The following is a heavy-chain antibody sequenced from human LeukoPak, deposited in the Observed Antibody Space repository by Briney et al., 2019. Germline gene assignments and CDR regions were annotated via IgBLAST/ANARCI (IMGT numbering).Heavy chain of an antibody. D-gene: IGHD6-6*01. V-gene: IGHV4-30-2*02. J-gene: IGHJ4*02. CDR3: ARSQVGYSSSSEIDY. CDR1: GGSISSGAYS. CDR2: IYHSGST. Sequence: SETLSLTCAVSGGSISSGAYSWSWIRQPPGKGLEWIGYIYHSGSTNYNPSLKSRVTISVDTSKNQFSLKLSSVTAADTAVYYCARSQVGYSSSSEIDYWGQGTLVTVSS.